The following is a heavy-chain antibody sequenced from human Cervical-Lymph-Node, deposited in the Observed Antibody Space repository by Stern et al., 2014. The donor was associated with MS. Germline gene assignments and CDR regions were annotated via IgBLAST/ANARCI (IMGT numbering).Heavy chain of an antibody. V-gene: IGHV1-46*03. CDR2: VNPSDGRT. D-gene: IGHD4-17*01. CDR1: GDSFASYP. J-gene: IGHJ1*01. Sequence: QLVQFGAEVKKTGASVKVSCKASGDSFASYPIPWLRQAPGQGPVAMGIVNPSDGRTTYAQTFKGRVTMTRDTSTRTVYMELSSLRPEDTAMYFCANPLPYANWGQGTRVTVS. CDR3: ANPLPYAN.